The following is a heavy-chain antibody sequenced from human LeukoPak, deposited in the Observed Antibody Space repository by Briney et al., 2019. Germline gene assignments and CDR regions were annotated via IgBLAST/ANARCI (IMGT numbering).Heavy chain of an antibody. CDR2: INSDGSST. CDR3: ARVGGGSSYWYFDL. D-gene: IGHD3-16*01. J-gene: IGHJ2*01. Sequence: GGSLRLSCAASGFIFSSYRMHWVRQAPGKGLVWVSRINSDGSSTSYADSVKGRFTIYRDNAKNSLYLQMNSLRADDTAVYSCARVGGGSSYWYFDLWGRGTLVTVSS. CDR1: GFIFSSYR. V-gene: IGHV3-74*01.